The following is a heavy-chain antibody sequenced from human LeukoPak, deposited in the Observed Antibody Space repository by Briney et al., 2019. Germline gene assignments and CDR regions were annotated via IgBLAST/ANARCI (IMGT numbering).Heavy chain of an antibody. D-gene: IGHD1-1*01. J-gene: IGHJ4*02. CDR2: ISYDGSNK. V-gene: IGHV3-30*01. CDR1: GFTFSSYA. CDR3: AREGLEHFDY. Sequence: GGSLRLSCAASGFTFSSYAMHWVRQAPGKGLEWVAVISYDGSNKYYADSVKGRFTISRDNSKNTLYLQMNSLRAEDTAVYYCAREGLEHFDYWGQGTLVTVSS.